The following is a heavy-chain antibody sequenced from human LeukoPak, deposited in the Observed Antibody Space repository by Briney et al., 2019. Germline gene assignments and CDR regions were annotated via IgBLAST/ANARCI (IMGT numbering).Heavy chain of an antibody. CDR2: IYYSGST. D-gene: IGHD3-22*01. V-gene: IGHV4-39*07. Sequence: SETLSLTCTVSGGSISSSSYYWGWIRQPPGQGLEWIGSIYYSGSTYYNPSLKSRVTISVDTSKNQFSLKQSSVTAADTAVYYCARDGSSGTYYFDYWGQGTLVTVSS. J-gene: IGHJ4*02. CDR1: GGSISSSSYY. CDR3: ARDGSSGTYYFDY.